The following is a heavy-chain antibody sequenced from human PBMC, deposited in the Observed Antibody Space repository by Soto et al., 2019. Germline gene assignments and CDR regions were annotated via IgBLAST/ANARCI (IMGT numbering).Heavy chain of an antibody. CDR2: INAGNGNT. J-gene: IGHJ4*02. Sequence: QVQLVQSGAEVKKPGASVKVSCKASGYTFTSYAMHWVRQAPGQRLEWMGWINAGNGNTKYSQKFQGRVTITRETSASTAYMGLSSLRSEDTVVYYCARDSGDYGDYVFDYWGQGTLVTVSS. CDR1: GYTFTSYA. CDR3: ARDSGDYGDYVFDY. V-gene: IGHV1-3*01. D-gene: IGHD4-17*01.